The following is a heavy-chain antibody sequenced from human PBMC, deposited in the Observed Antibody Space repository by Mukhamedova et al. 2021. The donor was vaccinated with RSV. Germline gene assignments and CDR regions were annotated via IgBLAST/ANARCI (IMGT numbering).Heavy chain of an antibody. V-gene: IGHV4-4*02. CDR2: IYHSGST. Sequence: GVIYHSGSTNYNPSLKSRVTISVDKSKNQFSLKLSSVTAADTAVYYCAKAGSSNKWDYWGKGTLVTVSS. J-gene: IGHJ4*02. CDR3: AKAGSSNKWDY. D-gene: IGHD3-10*01.